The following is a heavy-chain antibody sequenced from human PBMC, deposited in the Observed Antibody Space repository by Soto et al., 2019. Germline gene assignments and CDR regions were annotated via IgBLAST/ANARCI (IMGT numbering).Heavy chain of an antibody. CDR2: IVVGSGNT. V-gene: IGHV1-58*01. D-gene: IGHD6-13*01. CDR1: GFTFTSSA. Sequence: SVKVSCKASGFTFTSSAVQWVRQARGQRLERIGWIVVGSGNTNYAQKFQERVTITRDMSTSTAYMELSSLRSEDTAVYYCASETIIAAAGNWAFDIWGQGTMVTVSS. CDR3: ASETIIAAAGNWAFDI. J-gene: IGHJ3*02.